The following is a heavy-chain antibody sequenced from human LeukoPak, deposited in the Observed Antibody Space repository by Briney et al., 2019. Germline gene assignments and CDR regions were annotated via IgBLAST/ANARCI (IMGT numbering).Heavy chain of an antibody. CDR3: TRDPPTRY. V-gene: IGHV3-49*03. CDR1: GFTFGDYT. Sequence: GGSLRLSCRTSGFTFGDYTITWIRQAPGKGLEWVCFIRKKADGGTPEYAASVKGRFTASRDDSKSIAYLQMNSLKTEDTAVYYCTRDPPTRYWGQGTLVSVSS. J-gene: IGHJ4*02. D-gene: IGHD2-15*01. CDR2: IRKKADGGTP.